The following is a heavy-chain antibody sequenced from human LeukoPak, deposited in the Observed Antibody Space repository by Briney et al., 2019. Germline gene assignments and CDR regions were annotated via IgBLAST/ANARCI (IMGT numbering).Heavy chain of an antibody. D-gene: IGHD3-22*01. CDR2: IIPIFGTA. J-gene: IGHJ4*02. V-gene: IGHV1-69*05. CDR1: AGTFTSYA. Sequence: SVKVSCTASAGTFTSYAISWVRQAPGQGLDWMGRIIPIFGTANYAQKFQGRVTITTAESTSTAYMDLSSLRSEDTAVYYCARGPRDSGSDYWGQGTLVTVSS. CDR3: ARGPRDSGSDY.